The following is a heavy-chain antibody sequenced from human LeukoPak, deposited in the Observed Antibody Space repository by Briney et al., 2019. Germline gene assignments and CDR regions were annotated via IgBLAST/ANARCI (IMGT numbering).Heavy chain of an antibody. CDR3: AKGYDYVWGSYRDGAFDI. V-gene: IGHV3-23*01. CDR1: GFTFSSYA. CDR2: ISGSGDST. J-gene: IGHJ3*02. Sequence: PGGSLRLSCAASGFTFSSYAVSWVRQAPGKGLEWVSAISGSGDSTYSADSVKGRFTISRDNSKNTLYLQMNSLRAEDTAVYYCAKGYDYVWGSYRDGAFDIWGQGTMVTVSS. D-gene: IGHD3-16*02.